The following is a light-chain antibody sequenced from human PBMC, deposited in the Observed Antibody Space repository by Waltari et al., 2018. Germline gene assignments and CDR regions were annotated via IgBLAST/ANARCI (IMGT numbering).Light chain of an antibody. Sequence: QSALTQPAAVSGSPGQSITISCTGTSSAVRAYNYVPWYQQTPGKAPRLIIYEVGDRPSGVSNRFSGSKSGYTAFLTISGLQAEDEADYYCSSYTTSKSWVFGGGTKLTVL. CDR2: EVG. V-gene: IGLV2-14*01. CDR3: SSYTTSKSWV. CDR1: SSAVRAYNY. J-gene: IGLJ3*02.